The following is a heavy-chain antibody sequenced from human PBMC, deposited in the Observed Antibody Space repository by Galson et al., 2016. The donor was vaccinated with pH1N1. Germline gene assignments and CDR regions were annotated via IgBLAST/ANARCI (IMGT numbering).Heavy chain of an antibody. J-gene: IGHJ4*02. V-gene: IGHV1-46*01. CDR3: ARRYDCDY. CDR1: GYSVTRYY. CDR2: IDPSDGYT. D-gene: IGHD3-9*01. Sequence: QSGAEVKKPGASVKISCKASGYSVTRYYMHWIRQAPGQGLEWMGIIDPSDGYTTYSQKFQDRISLTRDTSTNSVYMELNNLRPGDSATYFCARRYDCDYWGQGTLVTVSS.